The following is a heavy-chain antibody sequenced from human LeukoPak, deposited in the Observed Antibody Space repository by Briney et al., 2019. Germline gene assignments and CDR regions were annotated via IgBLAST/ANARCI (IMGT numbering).Heavy chain of an antibody. CDR3: ASPSGGRYRDDALDI. CDR1: GGSDSSGSYY. D-gene: IGHD3-10*01. CDR2: ISYTGTT. J-gene: IGHJ3*02. V-gene: IGHV4-61*01. Sequence: SETLSLTCTVSGGSDSSGSYYWSWIRQSPGKRLEWIGYISYTGTTNYNPSLRSRVTISVDMSKNQIFLKLNSVTAADTAVYHCASPSGGRYRDDALDIWGQGTMVTVSS.